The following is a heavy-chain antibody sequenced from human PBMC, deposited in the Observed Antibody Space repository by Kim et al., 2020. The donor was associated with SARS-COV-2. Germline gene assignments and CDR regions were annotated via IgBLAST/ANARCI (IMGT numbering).Heavy chain of an antibody. CDR3: ARAFSGQWLLMGDY. CDR2: ISSSSTTI. V-gene: IGHV3-48*02. CDR1: GFTFSSYS. Sequence: GGSLRLSCAASGFTFSSYSMNWVRQAPGKGLEGVSYISSSSTTIYYADSVKGRFTTSRDNAKNSLYLQMNSLRDEDTAVYYCARAFSGQWLLMGDYWGQGTLVTVSS. D-gene: IGHD6-19*01. J-gene: IGHJ4*02.